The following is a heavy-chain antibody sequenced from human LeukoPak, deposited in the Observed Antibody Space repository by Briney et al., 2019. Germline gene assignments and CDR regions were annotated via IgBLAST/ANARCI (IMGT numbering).Heavy chain of an antibody. CDR3: AGRGHRYSRD. V-gene: IGHV4-4*09. CDR2: IQDTGIT. Sequence: SETLSLICNVSGVSVSPGYWSWIRQSPGKGLEWIGFIQDTGITDYNPSLKSRLLMLLDTSKNQFCLNGRSVPAADTAVYYCAGRGHRYSRDWGQGILVTIS. CDR1: GVSVSPGY. D-gene: IGHD2-15*01. J-gene: IGHJ1*01.